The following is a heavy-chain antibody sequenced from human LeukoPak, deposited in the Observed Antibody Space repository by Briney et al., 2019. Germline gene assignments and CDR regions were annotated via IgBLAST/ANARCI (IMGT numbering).Heavy chain of an antibody. CDR1: AFTFSNYA. D-gene: IGHD6-19*01. V-gene: IGHV3-30*18. CDR3: AKGDGYSSGQLPDY. J-gene: IGHJ4*02. CDR2: ISYDGGTK. Sequence: GGSLRLSCAASAFTFSNYAMHWVRQAPGKGLEWVAVISYDGGTKYYADSVKGRFTISRDNSKSTLYLQMNSLRVEDTAVYYCAKGDGYSSGQLPDYWGQGTRVTVSS.